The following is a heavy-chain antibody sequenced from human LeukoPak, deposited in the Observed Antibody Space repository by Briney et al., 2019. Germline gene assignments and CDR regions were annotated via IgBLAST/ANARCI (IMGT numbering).Heavy chain of an antibody. D-gene: IGHD3-10*02. CDR1: GFTFSSYG. CDR2: ISYDVGKK. CDR3: AELGITMIGGV. Sequence: GRSLRLSCAASGFTFSSYGMHWVRQAPGKGLEWVAVISYDVGKKYYADSVKGRFTISRDNSKNTLYLQMNSLRVEDTAVYYCAELGITMIGGVWGKGTTVTISS. V-gene: IGHV3-30*18. J-gene: IGHJ6*04.